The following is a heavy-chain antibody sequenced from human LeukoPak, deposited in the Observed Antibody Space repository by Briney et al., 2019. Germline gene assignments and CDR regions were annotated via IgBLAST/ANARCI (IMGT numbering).Heavy chain of an antibody. CDR1: GGTFSSYA. V-gene: IGHV1-69*04. D-gene: IGHD5-18*01. Sequence: ASVKVSCKASGGTFSSYAISWVRQAPGQGLEWMGRIIPILGIANYAQNFQGRVTITADKSTSTAYMELSSLRSEDTAVYYCARDRLEDTAMVTDAFDIWGQGTMVTVSS. J-gene: IGHJ3*02. CDR3: ARDRLEDTAMVTDAFDI. CDR2: IIPILGIA.